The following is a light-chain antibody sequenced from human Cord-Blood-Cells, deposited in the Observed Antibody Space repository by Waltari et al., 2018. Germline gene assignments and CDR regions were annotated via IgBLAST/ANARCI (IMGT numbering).Light chain of an antibody. CDR1: SLRRYY. Sequence: SSELTQDPAVSVALGQTVRITCQGDSLRRYYASWYQQEPGQAPVLVIYGKNNRPSGIPDRFSGSSSGNTASLTITGAQAEDEADYYCNSRDSSGNHPVFGGGTKLTVL. V-gene: IGLV3-19*01. J-gene: IGLJ2*01. CDR2: GKN. CDR3: NSRDSSGNHPV.